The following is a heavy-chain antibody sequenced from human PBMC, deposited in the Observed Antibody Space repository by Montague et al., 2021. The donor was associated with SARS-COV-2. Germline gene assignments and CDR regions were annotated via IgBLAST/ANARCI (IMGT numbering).Heavy chain of an antibody. CDR3: ARERWIQLSFYYYYGMDV. J-gene: IGHJ6*02. D-gene: IGHD5-18*01. V-gene: IGHV3-30-3*01. CDR1: GFTFSRYA. Sequence: SLRLSCAASGFTFSRYAMHWVRQAPGKGLEWVAVLSYDGSNQYYADSFXVLFTISRDNSKNTLYLQLNSLRAEDTAVYYCARERWIQLSFYYYYGMDVWGQGTTVTVSS. CDR2: LSYDGSNQ.